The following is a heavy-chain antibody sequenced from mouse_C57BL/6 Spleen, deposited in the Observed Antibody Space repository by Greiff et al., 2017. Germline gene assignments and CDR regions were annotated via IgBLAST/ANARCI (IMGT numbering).Heavy chain of an antibody. CDR1: GYTFTSYW. J-gene: IGHJ2*01. CDR3: ARGGNGGFDY. CDR2: IYPSDSET. D-gene: IGHD2-1*01. Sequence: QVQLQQPGAELVRPGSSVKLSCKASGYTFTSYWMDWVKQRPGQGLEWIGNIYPSDSETHYNQKFKDKATLTVDKSSSTAYMQLSSLTSEDSAVYYCARGGNGGFDYWGQGTTLTVSS. V-gene: IGHV1-61*01.